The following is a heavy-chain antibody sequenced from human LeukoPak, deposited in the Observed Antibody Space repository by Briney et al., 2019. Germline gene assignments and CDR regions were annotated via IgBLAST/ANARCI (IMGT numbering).Heavy chain of an antibody. CDR3: ARRVAARDVAFDT. Sequence: SETLSLTCAVYGGSFSGYYWSWIRQPPGKGLEWIGEINHSGSTNYNPSLKSRVTISVDTSKNQFSLKLSSVTAADTAVYYCARRVAARDVAFDTWGQGTMVTVSS. D-gene: IGHD6-13*01. CDR2: INHSGST. V-gene: IGHV4-34*01. J-gene: IGHJ3*02. CDR1: GGSFSGYY.